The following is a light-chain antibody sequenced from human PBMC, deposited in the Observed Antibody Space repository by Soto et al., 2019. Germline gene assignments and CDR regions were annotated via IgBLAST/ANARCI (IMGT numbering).Light chain of an antibody. CDR1: QSVSSSY. J-gene: IGKJ5*01. Sequence: EIVLTQSPGTLSFSPGERATLSCRASQSVSSSYLAWYQQKPGQAPRLLIYGASSRATGIPDRFSGGGSGTDFTLTISNVEPEDFAVYYCQQRSNWPLITFGQGTRLEI. CDR2: GAS. V-gene: IGKV3D-20*02. CDR3: QQRSNWPLIT.